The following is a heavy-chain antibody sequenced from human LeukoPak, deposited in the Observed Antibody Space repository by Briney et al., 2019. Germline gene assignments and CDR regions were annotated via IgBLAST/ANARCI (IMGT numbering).Heavy chain of an antibody. CDR1: GGSISSYY. V-gene: IGHV4-59*01. CDR2: IYYSGST. CDR3: ARARLHRYFDY. Sequence: SETLSLTCTVSGGSISSYYWSWIRQPPGKGLEWIGYIYYSGSTNYNPSLKSRVTISVDTSKNQFSLKLSSVTAADTAVYYCARARLHRYFDYWGQGTLVTVSS. D-gene: IGHD3-16*01. J-gene: IGHJ4*02.